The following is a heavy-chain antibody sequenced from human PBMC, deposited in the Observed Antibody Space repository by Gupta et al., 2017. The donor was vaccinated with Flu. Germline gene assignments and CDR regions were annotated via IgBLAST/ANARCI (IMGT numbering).Heavy chain of an antibody. CDR3: AREKLWSTASCYRWFDP. Sequence: QVQLVQSGAEVKKPGASVNVSCKASGYPFTDYYIHWVRQAPGQGLEWVGRINPHSDSRNYEQKCQGRVTMTTDTSISTADMELTGLRSDDTAVYYCAREKLWSTASCYRWFDPWGQGTLVTVFS. D-gene: IGHD2-2*02. V-gene: IGHV1-2*06. CDR2: INPHSDSR. CDR1: GYPFTDYY. J-gene: IGHJ5*02.